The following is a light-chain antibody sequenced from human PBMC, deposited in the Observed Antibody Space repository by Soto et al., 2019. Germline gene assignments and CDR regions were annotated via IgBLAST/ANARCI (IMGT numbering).Light chain of an antibody. CDR2: GAS. CDR1: QSVSSN. CDR3: QQYNNWPLL. V-gene: IGKV3-15*01. Sequence: EIVMTQSPATLSVSPGERATLSCRASQSVSSNLAWYQQNPGQAPRLLIYGASTRATGIPARFSGSESGTESTLTISSLQSEDFAVYYCQQYNNWPLLFGQGTKVEIK. J-gene: IGKJ1*01.